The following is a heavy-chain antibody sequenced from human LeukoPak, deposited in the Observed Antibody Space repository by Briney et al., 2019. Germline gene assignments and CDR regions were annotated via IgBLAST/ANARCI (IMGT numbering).Heavy chain of an antibody. Sequence: KPSETLSLTCAVYGGSFSGYYWSWIRQPPGKGLEWIGEINHSGSTNYNPSLKSRVTISVDTSKNQFSLKLSSVTAADTAVYYCARGSGSRWANWFDPWGQGALVTVSS. CDR2: INHSGST. CDR3: ARGSGSRWANWFDP. CDR1: GGSFSGYY. V-gene: IGHV4-34*01. J-gene: IGHJ5*02. D-gene: IGHD6-13*01.